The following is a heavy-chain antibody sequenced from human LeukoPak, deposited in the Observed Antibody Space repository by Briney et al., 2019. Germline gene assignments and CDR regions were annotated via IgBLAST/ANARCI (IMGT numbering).Heavy chain of an antibody. V-gene: IGHV4-61*02. Sequence: TLSLTCSVSRRSISSARYYWRWIRQPAGKGLEWIGRIYTSGNTDYNPSLKSGVSMSVDTSKNQFSLQLSSVTAADTGVYYCARGYCDSSSCFWYFDLWGPGTLVTVSS. CDR3: ARGYCDSSSCFWYFDL. D-gene: IGHD6-13*01. CDR2: IYTSGNT. CDR1: RRSISSARYY. J-gene: IGHJ2*01.